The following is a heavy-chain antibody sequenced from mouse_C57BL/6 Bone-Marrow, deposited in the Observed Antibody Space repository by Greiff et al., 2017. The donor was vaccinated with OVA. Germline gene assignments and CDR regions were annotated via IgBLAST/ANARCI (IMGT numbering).Heavy chain of an antibody. CDR2: IRNKANNHAT. CDR1: GFTFSDAW. J-gene: IGHJ2*01. Sequence: EVQLVESGGGLVQPGGSMKLSCAASGFTFSDAWMDWVRQSPEKGLEWVAEIRNKANNHATYYAESVKGRFTISRDDSKSSVYLRMNSLRAEDTGIYYCTNRGYAGYFDYWGQGTTLTVSS. D-gene: IGHD3-1*01. V-gene: IGHV6-6*01. CDR3: TNRGYAGYFDY.